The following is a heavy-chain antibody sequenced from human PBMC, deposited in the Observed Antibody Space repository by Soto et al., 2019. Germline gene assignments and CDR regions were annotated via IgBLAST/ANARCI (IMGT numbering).Heavy chain of an antibody. D-gene: IGHD6-19*01. Sequence: GGSLRLSCAASGFTFSSYSMNWVRQAPGKGLEWVSSISSSSSYIYYADSVKGRFTISRDNAKNSLYLQMNSLRAEDTAVYYCAGGAGWVPHYYGMDVWGQGTTVTVSS. CDR2: ISSSSSYI. CDR1: GFTFSSYS. V-gene: IGHV3-21*01. J-gene: IGHJ6*02. CDR3: AGGAGWVPHYYGMDV.